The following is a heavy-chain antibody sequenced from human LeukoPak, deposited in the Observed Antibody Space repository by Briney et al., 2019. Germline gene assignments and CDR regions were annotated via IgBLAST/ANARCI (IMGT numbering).Heavy chain of an antibody. CDR3: ARPVGPSMVRGVSDNWFDP. Sequence: PSETLSLTCTVSGGSISSSSYYWGWIRQPPGKGLEWIGSIYYSGSTYYNPSLKSRVTISVDMSKNQFSLKLSSVTAADTAVYYCARPVGPSMVRGVSDNWFDPWGQGTLVTVSS. CDR2: IYYSGST. J-gene: IGHJ5*02. V-gene: IGHV4-39*01. D-gene: IGHD3-10*01. CDR1: GGSISSSSYY.